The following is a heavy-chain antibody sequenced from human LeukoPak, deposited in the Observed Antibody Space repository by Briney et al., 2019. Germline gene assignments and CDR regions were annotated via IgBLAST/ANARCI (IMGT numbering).Heavy chain of an antibody. V-gene: IGHV3-23*01. Sequence: PGESLRLSCAASGFAFSSYAMSWVRQAPGKGLEWVSAISGSGGSTYYADSVKGRFTISRDNSKNTLYLQMNSLRAEDTAVYYCAKVDYYDSSGYYYWGQGTLVTVSS. CDR1: GFAFSSYA. CDR3: AKVDYYDSSGYYY. D-gene: IGHD3-22*01. J-gene: IGHJ4*02. CDR2: ISGSGGST.